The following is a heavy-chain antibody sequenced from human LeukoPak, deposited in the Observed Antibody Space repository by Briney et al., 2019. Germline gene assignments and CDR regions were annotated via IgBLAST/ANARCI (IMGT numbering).Heavy chain of an antibody. CDR2: INHSGST. Sequence: SETLSLTCVVSGGSFSAHYWSWIRQPPGMGLEWIGEINHSGSTNYNPSLKSRVTMSVDTSKNQFSLKLSSVTAADTAVYYCARHGTISSESYFDYWGQGALVTVSS. V-gene: IGHV4-34*01. J-gene: IGHJ4*02. CDR3: ARHGTISSESYFDY. CDR1: GGSFSAHY. D-gene: IGHD1-14*01.